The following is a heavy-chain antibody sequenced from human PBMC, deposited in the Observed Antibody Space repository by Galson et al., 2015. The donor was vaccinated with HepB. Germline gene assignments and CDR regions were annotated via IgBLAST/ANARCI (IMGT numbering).Heavy chain of an antibody. CDR3: ASTTYDILAWDY. CDR1: GGSISSGSYY. J-gene: IGHJ4*02. Sequence: QVQLQESGPGLVKPSQTLSLTCTVSGGSISSGSYYWSWIRQPAGKGLEWIGRIYTSWSTNYNPSLKSRVTMSVDTSKNQFSLKLSSVTAADTAVYYCASTTYDILAWDYWGQGTLVTVSS. D-gene: IGHD3-9*01. CDR2: IYTSWST. V-gene: IGHV4-61*02.